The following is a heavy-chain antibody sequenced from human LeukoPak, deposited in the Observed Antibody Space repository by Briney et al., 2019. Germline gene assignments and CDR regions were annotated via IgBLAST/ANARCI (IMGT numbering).Heavy chain of an antibody. CDR3: ARMGATAVNY. Sequence: SETLSLTCAVYGGSVNGYHWNWIRQPPGKGLEWIGEINHSGSTNYNPSLKSRVTISVDTSKNQFSLKLSSVTAADTAVYYCARMGATAVNYWGQGTLVTVSS. J-gene: IGHJ4*02. D-gene: IGHD1-26*01. CDR1: GGSVNGYH. CDR2: INHSGST. V-gene: IGHV4-34*01.